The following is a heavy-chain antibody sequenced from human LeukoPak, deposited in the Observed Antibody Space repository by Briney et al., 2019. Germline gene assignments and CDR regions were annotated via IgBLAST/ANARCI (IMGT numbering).Heavy chain of an antibody. Sequence: ASVKVSCTVSGYTFTDYYMHWVQQAPGKGLEWMGLVDPEDGETIYAEKFQGRVTITADTSTDTAYMELSSLRSEDTAVYYCATGVVVPADPDAFDIWGQGTMVTVSS. CDR1: GYTFTDYY. D-gene: IGHD2-2*01. V-gene: IGHV1-69-2*01. CDR3: ATGVVVPADPDAFDI. CDR2: VDPEDGET. J-gene: IGHJ3*02.